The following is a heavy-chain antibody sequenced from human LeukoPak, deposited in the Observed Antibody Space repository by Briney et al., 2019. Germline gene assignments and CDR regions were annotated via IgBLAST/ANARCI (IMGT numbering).Heavy chain of an antibody. CDR3: AKDKYSGSYYFDY. CDR2: ISYDGSNK. J-gene: IGHJ4*02. CDR1: GFTFSSYG. D-gene: IGHD1-26*01. Sequence: GGSLRLSCAASGFTFSSYGMHWVRQAPGKGLEWVAVISYDGSNKYYADSVKGRFTISRDNSKNTLYLQMNSLRAGDTAVYYCAKDKYSGSYYFDYWGQGTLVTVSS. V-gene: IGHV3-30*18.